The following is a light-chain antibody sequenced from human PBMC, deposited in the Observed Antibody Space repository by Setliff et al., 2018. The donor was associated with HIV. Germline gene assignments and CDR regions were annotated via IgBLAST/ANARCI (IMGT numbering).Light chain of an antibody. V-gene: IGLV1-44*01. CDR1: NSNIGSNT. Sequence: QSVLTQPPSASGTPGQRVTISCSGSNSNIGSNTVNWCQQLPGTAPNLLIYRNNQRPSGVPDRFSGSKSGTSASPAISGLQSEDEAYYYCAAWDDSLNGQVFGGGTKVTVL. J-gene: IGLJ2*01. CDR3: AAWDDSLNGQV. CDR2: RNN.